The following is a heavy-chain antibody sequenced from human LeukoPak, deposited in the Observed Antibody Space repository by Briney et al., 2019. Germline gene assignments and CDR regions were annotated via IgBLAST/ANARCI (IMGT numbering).Heavy chain of an antibody. J-gene: IGHJ4*02. CDR3: ARHYGP. D-gene: IGHD3-16*01. CDR2: IYYSGST. V-gene: IGHV4-61*01. CDR1: NDSVSNGYYY. Sequence: KASETLSLTCTVSNDSVSNGYYYWSWIRQPPGKGLEWIGNIYYSGSTNYNPSLRSRVTISVDTSKNQFSLKLNSVTATDTAVYYCARHYGPWGQGTLVTVSS.